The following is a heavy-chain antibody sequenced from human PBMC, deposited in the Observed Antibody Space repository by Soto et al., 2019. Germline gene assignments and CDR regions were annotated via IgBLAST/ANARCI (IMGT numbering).Heavy chain of an antibody. CDR2: IDPSGGSP. CDR1: GYTFTNYY. CDR3: TRATPGARWYFDY. V-gene: IGHV1-46*03. Sequence: ASVKVSCKASGYTFTNYYIHWVRQAPGQGLEWMGIIDPSGGSPTNAQKFQGRVSMTRDTSASTVYMQLSSLRSDDTAVYFCTRATPGARWYFDYWGRG. J-gene: IGHJ4*02. D-gene: IGHD6-13*01.